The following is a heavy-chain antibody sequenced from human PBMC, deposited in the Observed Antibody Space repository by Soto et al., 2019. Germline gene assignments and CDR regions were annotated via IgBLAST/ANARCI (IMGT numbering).Heavy chain of an antibody. CDR2: IYGGGNGP. Sequence: EVQVLESGGGLVQPGGSLRLSCAATGFTFSDFAMSWVRQAPGKGLEWVSRIYGGGNGPHYADSVKGRVTISRDNSKNTLYLPLNSLRAENTAVYYCAKLEGMDPSAYSFDYWGQRTLVTVSS. V-gene: IGHV3-23*01. CDR3: AKLEGMDPSAYSFDY. D-gene: IGHD3-3*01. J-gene: IGHJ4*02. CDR1: GFTFSDFA.